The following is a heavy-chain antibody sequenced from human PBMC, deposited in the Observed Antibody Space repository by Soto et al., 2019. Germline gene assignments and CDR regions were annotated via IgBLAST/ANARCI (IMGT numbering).Heavy chain of an antibody. D-gene: IGHD2-8*02. Sequence: QVRLVQSGAEVKSPGPSVKVSCQTSGYTFADYSIQWVRQAPGQGLEYMGNIDPSTGTSDSAQTLQGRISMTTDASTSTVYMELNNLRSADTAVYYCARLSRSTVIVNWGQGTLVTVS. J-gene: IGHJ4*02. CDR3: ARLSRSTVIVN. CDR2: IDPSTGTS. CDR1: GYTFADYS. V-gene: IGHV1-46*04.